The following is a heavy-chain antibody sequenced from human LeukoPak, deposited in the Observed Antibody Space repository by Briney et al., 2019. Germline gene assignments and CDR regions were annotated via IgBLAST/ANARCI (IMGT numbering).Heavy chain of an antibody. CDR2: IYSGGST. D-gene: IGHD3-10*01. CDR3: ARKPGSLYAFDI. V-gene: IGHV3-53*01. J-gene: IGHJ3*02. Sequence: PGGSLRLSCAASGFTFSSYAMSWVRQAPGKGLEWVSLIYSGGSTYYADSVKGRFTISRDNSKNTLYLQMNSLRAEDTAVYYCARKPGSLYAFDIWGQGTMVTVSS. CDR1: GFTFSSYA.